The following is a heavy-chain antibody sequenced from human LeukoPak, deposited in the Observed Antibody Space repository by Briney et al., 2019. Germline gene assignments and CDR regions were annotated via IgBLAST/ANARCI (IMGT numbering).Heavy chain of an antibody. CDR3: ARLGLGSGSSCDY. V-gene: IGHV5-51*01. J-gene: IGHJ4*02. D-gene: IGHD3-10*01. CDR1: GYSFNTYW. Sequence: RGESLKISCKGSGYSFNTYWIGWVRQMPGKGLEWMGIIYPGDSDTKYSPSFQGQVTMSADKSISTAYLQWSSLKASDTAIYYCARLGLGSGSSCDYWGQGTLVIVSS. CDR2: IYPGDSDT.